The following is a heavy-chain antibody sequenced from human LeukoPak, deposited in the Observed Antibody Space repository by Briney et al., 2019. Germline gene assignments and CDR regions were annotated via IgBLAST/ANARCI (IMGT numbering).Heavy chain of an antibody. CDR2: VVNSGSNR. D-gene: IGHD2-21*02. J-gene: IGHJ2*01. V-gene: IGHV3-23*05. CDR1: GFTFSTYA. Sequence: PGGSLRLSCAASGFTFSTYAMSSVRQAPGKGLEWVSGVVNSGSNRYYVDSVKGRFTISRDNYKSMLWLRMNSLRAEDTAVYCCAAAMTAHWYRDLGGGGTLVTVSS. CDR3: AAAMTAHWYRDL.